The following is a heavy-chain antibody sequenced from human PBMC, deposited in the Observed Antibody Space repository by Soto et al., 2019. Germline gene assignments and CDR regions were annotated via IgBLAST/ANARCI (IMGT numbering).Heavy chain of an antibody. CDR3: ARTSGSYPSDY. Sequence: GGSLRLSCAASGFTFSSYAMHWVRQAPGKGLEWVALISYDGINKYYADSVKGRFTISRDNSKNTLYVQMNSLRAEDTAVYYCARTSGSYPSDYWGQGTLVTVSS. V-gene: IGHV3-30-3*01. CDR2: ISYDGINK. D-gene: IGHD1-26*01. CDR1: GFTFSSYA. J-gene: IGHJ4*02.